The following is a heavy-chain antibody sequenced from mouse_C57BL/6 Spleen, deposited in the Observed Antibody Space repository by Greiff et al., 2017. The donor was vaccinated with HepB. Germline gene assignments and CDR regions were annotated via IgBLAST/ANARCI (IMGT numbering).Heavy chain of an antibody. V-gene: IGHV1-81*01. CDR2: IYPRSGNT. Sequence: QVQLQQSGAELARPGASVKLSCKASGYTFTSYGISWVKQRTGQGLEWIGEIYPRSGNTYYNEKFKGKATLTADKSSSTAYVELRSLTSEDSAVYFCARLDSSGYYFDYWGQGTTLTVSS. J-gene: IGHJ2*01. CDR1: GYTFTSYG. D-gene: IGHD3-2*02. CDR3: ARLDSSGYYFDY.